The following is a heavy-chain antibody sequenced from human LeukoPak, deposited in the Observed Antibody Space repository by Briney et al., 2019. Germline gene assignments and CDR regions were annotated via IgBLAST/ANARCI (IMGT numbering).Heavy chain of an antibody. J-gene: IGHJ5*02. Sequence: PGGSLRLSCAASGFTFDDYAMHWVRQAPGKGLEWVSGISWNSGSIGYADSVKGRFTISRDNAKNSLYLQMNSLRAEDTAVYYCAREVGYCSSTSCYTGAAFDPWGQGTLVTVSS. D-gene: IGHD2-2*02. CDR2: ISWNSGSI. CDR1: GFTFDDYA. CDR3: AREVGYCSSTSCYTGAAFDP. V-gene: IGHV3-9*01.